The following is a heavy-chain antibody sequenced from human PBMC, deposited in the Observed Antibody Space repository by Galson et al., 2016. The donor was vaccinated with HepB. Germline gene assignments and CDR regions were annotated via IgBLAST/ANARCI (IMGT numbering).Heavy chain of an antibody. D-gene: IGHD3-9*01. J-gene: IGHJ3*02. Sequence: SLRLSCAASGFTFSSYAMSWVRQAPGKGLEWVSAISGSGGSTYYADSVKGRFTISRDNSKNTLYLQMNSLRAEDTAVYYCAKDYLVLRYFDWLISKGAFDIWGQGTVVTVSS. CDR3: AKDYLVLRYFDWLISKGAFDI. CDR2: ISGSGGST. CDR1: GFTFSSYA. V-gene: IGHV3-23*01.